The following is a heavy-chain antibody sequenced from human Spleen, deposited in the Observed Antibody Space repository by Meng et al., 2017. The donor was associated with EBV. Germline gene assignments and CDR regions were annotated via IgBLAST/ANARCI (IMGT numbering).Heavy chain of an antibody. D-gene: IGHD4-17*01. V-gene: IGHV4-34*01. CDR3: AGGRGLPSS. J-gene: IGHJ5*02. CDR1: GGSYSGDY. CDR2: INHSGIT. Sequence: HPRTWGPGLSMPSAAPCLAPASYGGSYSGDYWGRPRQTPGKWMECIENINHSGITHYNTSLMSRVTISAETPKTQSSLKMTSVTAADTALYYCAGGRGLPSSWGQGTLVTVSS.